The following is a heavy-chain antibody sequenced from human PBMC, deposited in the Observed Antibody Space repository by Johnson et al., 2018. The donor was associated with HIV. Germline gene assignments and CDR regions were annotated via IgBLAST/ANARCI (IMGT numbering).Heavy chain of an antibody. J-gene: IGHJ3*02. Sequence: VQLVESGGGVVQPGRSLRLSCAVSGFTFSRYVMHWVRQAPGKGLEWVSGINWNGGSTGYADSVTGRSTISRDNAKNSLYLQMNALRAEDTAVYYCAISIPRPGWGDAFDIWGQGTMVTVSS. D-gene: IGHD3-16*01. CDR2: INWNGGST. V-gene: IGHV3-20*04. CDR3: AISIPRPGWGDAFDI. CDR1: GFTFSRYV.